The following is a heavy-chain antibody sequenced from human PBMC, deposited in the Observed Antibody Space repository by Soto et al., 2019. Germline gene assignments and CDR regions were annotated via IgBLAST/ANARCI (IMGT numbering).Heavy chain of an antibody. CDR3: ATYDSSDYYSGSPIGWFDP. Sequence: QVQLQESGPGLVKPSQTLSLTCTVSGGSISSGGYYWSWIRQHPGKGLEGIGYIYYSGSTYYNPSLKSRVTISVDTSKNQFSLKLSSVTAADTAVYYCATYDSSDYYSGSPIGWFDPWGQGTLVTVSS. D-gene: IGHD3-22*01. J-gene: IGHJ5*02. V-gene: IGHV4-31*03. CDR1: GGSISSGGYY. CDR2: IYYSGST.